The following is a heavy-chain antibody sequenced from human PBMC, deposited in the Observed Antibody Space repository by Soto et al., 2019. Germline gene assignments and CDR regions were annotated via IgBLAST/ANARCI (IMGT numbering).Heavy chain of an antibody. V-gene: IGHV4-61*01. Sequence: KTSETLSLNCTVSGGSVSSGRYYGSWIRQPPGKGLEWIGYIYYSGSTNYNPSLKSRVTISVDTSKNQFSLKLSSVTAADTAVYYCARVRVSGGSGFDYWGQGTLVTVSS. CDR3: ARVRVSGGSGFDY. CDR1: GGSVSSGRYY. CDR2: IYYSGST. J-gene: IGHJ4*02. D-gene: IGHD2-15*01.